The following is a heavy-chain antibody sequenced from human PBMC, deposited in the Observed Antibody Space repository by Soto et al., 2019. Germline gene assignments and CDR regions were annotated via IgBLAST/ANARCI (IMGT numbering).Heavy chain of an antibody. Sequence: QVQLQESGPGLVKPAETLSLTCIVSGGSISTDNYYWAWIRQPPGKGLEWIGSIYYSGSTNYNPSLRGRVTMSVDTSMHQFSLKLTSVTAADTAVYYCARLYGSGRLGGVYWGQGTLVSVSS. V-gene: IGHV4-39*01. CDR2: IYYSGST. CDR3: ARLYGSGRLGGVY. CDR1: GGSISTDNYY. J-gene: IGHJ4*02. D-gene: IGHD3-10*01.